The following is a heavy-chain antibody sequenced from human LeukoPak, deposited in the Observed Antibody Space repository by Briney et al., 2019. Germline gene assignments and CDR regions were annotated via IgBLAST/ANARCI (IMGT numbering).Heavy chain of an antibody. Sequence: GGSLRLSCAASGFTFSSYAMSWVRQAPGKGLEWVSAISGSGGSTYYADSVKGRFTISRDNSKNTLYLQMNSLRAEDTAVYYCARDRATGRYYYYYYMDVWGKGTTVTISS. V-gene: IGHV3-23*01. J-gene: IGHJ6*03. CDR2: ISGSGGST. CDR1: GFTFSSYA. D-gene: IGHD1-1*01. CDR3: ARDRATGRYYYYYYMDV.